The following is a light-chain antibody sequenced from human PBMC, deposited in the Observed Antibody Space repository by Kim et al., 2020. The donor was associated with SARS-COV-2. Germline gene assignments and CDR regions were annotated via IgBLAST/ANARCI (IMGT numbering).Light chain of an antibody. CDR2: GKN. CDR1: SLRSYY. Sequence: SVALGQTVRITCQGDSLRSYYATWYQQKPGQAPILVIYGKNNRPSGIPDRFSGSSSGNTASLTITGTRAGDEADYYCNSRDSNDNVVFGGGTQLTVL. J-gene: IGLJ2*01. CDR3: NSRDSNDNVV. V-gene: IGLV3-19*01.